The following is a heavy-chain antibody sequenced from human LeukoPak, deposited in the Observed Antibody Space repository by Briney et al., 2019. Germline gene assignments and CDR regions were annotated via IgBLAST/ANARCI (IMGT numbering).Heavy chain of an antibody. D-gene: IGHD3-16*01. CDR2: IRCSDSYS. CDR1: GFTFSYYT. J-gene: IGHJ4*02. CDR3: ARQGVGVDY. Sequence: GGSLRLSCAASGFTFSYYTMNWVRLAPGKGLEWVSSIRCSDSYSNYADSVKGRFTISRDNANNSLYLQMSSLRAEDSAVYYCARQGVGVDYWGQGTLVTVSS. V-gene: IGHV3-21*06.